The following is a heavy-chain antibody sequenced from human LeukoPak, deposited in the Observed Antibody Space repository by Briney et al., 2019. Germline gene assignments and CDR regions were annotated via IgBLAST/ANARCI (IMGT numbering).Heavy chain of an antibody. CDR3: ARDSYDSSGYYFDY. CDR2: IYYSGST. Sequence: SQTLSLTCTVSGGSISSGGYYWSWIRQHPGTGLEWIGYIYYSGSTYYNPSLKSRVTISVDTSKNQFSLKLSSVTAADTAVYYCARDSYDSSGYYFDYWGQGTLVTVSS. CDR1: GGSISSGGYY. D-gene: IGHD3-22*01. J-gene: IGHJ4*02. V-gene: IGHV4-31*03.